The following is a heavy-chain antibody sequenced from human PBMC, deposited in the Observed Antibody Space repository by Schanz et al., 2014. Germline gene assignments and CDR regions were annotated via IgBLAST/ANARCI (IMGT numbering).Heavy chain of an antibody. Sequence: EVKLVESGGGLVQPGGSLRLSCAASGSTFSAYWMHWVRQVPGKGLVWIARINTDETTTKYADSVRGRFTISRDNSKTMVYLQMNSLRAEETAVYYCVRAGYETTGYYHLESWVGDYFDSWGQGALVTVSS. D-gene: IGHD3-22*01. J-gene: IGHJ4*02. CDR2: INTDETTT. CDR1: GSTFSAYW. CDR3: VRAGYETTGYYHLESWVGDYFDS. V-gene: IGHV3-74*01.